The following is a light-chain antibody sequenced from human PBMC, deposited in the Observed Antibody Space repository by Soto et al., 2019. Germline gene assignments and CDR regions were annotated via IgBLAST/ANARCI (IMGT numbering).Light chain of an antibody. J-gene: IGKJ1*01. CDR3: QQYNNGPST. CDR1: QSVSSN. CDR2: GAS. V-gene: IGKV3-15*01. Sequence: EIVTTQSPATLSVSPGERVTLSCRASQSVSSNLAWYQHKLGQAPRLLIYGASTRATGIPARFSGSGSGTEFTLTISSLQSEDFAVDNCQQYNNGPSTFGRGTKVDIK.